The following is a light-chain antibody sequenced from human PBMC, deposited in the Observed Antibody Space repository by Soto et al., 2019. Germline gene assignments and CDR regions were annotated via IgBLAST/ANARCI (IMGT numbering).Light chain of an antibody. V-gene: IGLV2-23*02. CDR2: EVS. CDR3: CSYATTTL. CDR1: SSDVGSYNL. Sequence: QSALTQPASVSGSPGQSITISCTGTSSDVGSYNLVSWYQQHPGKAPQLMIYEVSERPSGVSNRFSGSKSGNTASLTISGLQAEDEADYFCCSYATTTLFGGGTKLTVL. J-gene: IGLJ2*01.